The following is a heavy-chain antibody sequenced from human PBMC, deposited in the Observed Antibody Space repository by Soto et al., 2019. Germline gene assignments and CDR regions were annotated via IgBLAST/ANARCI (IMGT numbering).Heavy chain of an antibody. D-gene: IGHD2-15*01. CDR1: GFTFSSLA. J-gene: IGHJ4*02. Sequence: PGGSLRLSCAASGFTFSSLAMSWVRQAPGKGLQWVSMITNGDGGGTYYADSVKGRFTISRDNSKNTLYLQMNGLSAEDTAVYYCAKAAGQHVVAYYFDSWGQGTLVTVSS. CDR2: ITNGDGGGT. V-gene: IGHV3-23*01. CDR3: AKAAGQHVVAYYFDS.